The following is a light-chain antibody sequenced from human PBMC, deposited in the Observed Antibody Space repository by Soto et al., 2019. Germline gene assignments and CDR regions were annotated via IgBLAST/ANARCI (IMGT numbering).Light chain of an antibody. J-gene: IGKJ4*01. CDR2: HAS. CDR3: HQYGDSLLT. CDR1: QSISSSY. Sequence: ENVLTQSPGTLSLSPGERATLSCWASQSISSSYLAWYQQKPGQTPRLLIYHASSRATGIPDRFSGSGSGTDFTLTISRLEPEDFAVYYCHQYGDSLLTFGGGTKVEI. V-gene: IGKV3-20*01.